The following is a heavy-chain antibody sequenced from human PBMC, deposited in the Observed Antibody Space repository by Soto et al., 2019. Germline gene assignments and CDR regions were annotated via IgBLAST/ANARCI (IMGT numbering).Heavy chain of an antibody. Sequence: SATLSLTCTVSGGSIRSYYWSWIRQPPGQGLEWIGYIYYSGSTNYNPSLKSRVTISVDTSKNQFSLKLSSVTAADTAVYYGARAVRKSEGDGADWGQGTLV. CDR1: GGSIRSYY. V-gene: IGHV4-59*01. CDR2: IYYSGST. CDR3: ARAVRKSEGDGAD. J-gene: IGHJ4*02. D-gene: IGHD2-21*02.